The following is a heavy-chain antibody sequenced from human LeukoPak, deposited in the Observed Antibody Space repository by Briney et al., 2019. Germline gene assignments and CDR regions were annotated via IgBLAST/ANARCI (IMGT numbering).Heavy chain of an antibody. V-gene: IGHV1-2*02. D-gene: IGHD6-19*01. CDR3: ARGSQWLVRQKGPDY. CDR1: GYTFTGYY. CDR2: INPNSGGT. J-gene: IGHJ4*02. Sequence: GASVKVSCKASGYTFTGYYMHWVRQAPGQGLEWMGWINPNSGGTNYAQKFQGRVTMTRDTSISTAYMELSRLRSDDTAVYYCARGSQWLVRQKGPDYWGQGTLVTVSS.